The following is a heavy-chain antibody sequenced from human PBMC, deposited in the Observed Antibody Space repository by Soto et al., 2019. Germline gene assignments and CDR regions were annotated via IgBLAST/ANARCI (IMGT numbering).Heavy chain of an antibody. CDR2: INAGNGNT. CDR1: GYTFTSYA. J-gene: IGHJ6*02. V-gene: IGHV1-3*01. D-gene: IGHD6-6*01. Sequence: GASVKVSCKASGYTFTSYAMHWVRQAPGQRPEWMGWINAGNGNTKYSQKFQGRVTITRDTSASTAYMELSSLRSEDTAVYYCARDRSIAARISSAGGMDVWGQGTTVTVSS. CDR3: ARDRSIAARISSAGGMDV.